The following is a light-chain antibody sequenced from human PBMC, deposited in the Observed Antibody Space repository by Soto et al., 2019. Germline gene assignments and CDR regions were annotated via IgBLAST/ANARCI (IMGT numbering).Light chain of an antibody. CDR1: QDISNY. Sequence: IQVTQCPTSLTASVSDRVTLVCQASQDISNYLDWYQQKPGKAPKLLIYAASTLQSGVPSRFSRSGSGTDFTLTISRLQPEDVATYYCQQCNSAPRTFGQGTKVDIK. CDR3: QQCNSAPRT. V-gene: IGKV1-27*01. CDR2: AAS. J-gene: IGKJ1*01.